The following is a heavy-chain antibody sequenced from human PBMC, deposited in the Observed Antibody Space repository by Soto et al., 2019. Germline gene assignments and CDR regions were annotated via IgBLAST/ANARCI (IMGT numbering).Heavy chain of an antibody. Sequence: QVQLVQSGGEVKKPGASVKVSCKASGYTFTNYGISWVRQAPGQGLEWMGWINVYNGNTKYAQKVTGRVTMTTDTSTSKAYMGLRSLRSADTAVYYCARGVGSGSYYNQYNWFDPWGQGTLVPVSS. D-gene: IGHD3-10*01. V-gene: IGHV1-18*01. CDR3: ARGVGSGSYYNQYNWFDP. J-gene: IGHJ5*02. CDR2: INVYNGNT. CDR1: GYTFTNYG.